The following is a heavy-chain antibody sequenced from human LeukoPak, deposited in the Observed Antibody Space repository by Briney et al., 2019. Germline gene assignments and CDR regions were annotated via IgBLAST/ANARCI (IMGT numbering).Heavy chain of an antibody. J-gene: IGHJ3*02. CDR2: IYSGGST. CDR1: GFTVSSNY. D-gene: IGHD1-7*01. CDR3: ASRYNSNYDAFDI. V-gene: IGHV3-66*01. Sequence: GGSLRLSCAASGFTVSSNYMSWVRQAPGNGLEWVSVIYSGGSTYYADSVKGRFTISRDNSKNTLYLQMNSLRAEDTAVYYCASRYNSNYDAFDIWGQGTMVTVSS.